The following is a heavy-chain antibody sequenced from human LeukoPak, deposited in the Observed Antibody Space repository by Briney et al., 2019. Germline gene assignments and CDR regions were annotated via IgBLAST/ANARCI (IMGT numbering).Heavy chain of an antibody. CDR1: GGSISSYN. J-gene: IGHJ4*02. CDR2: IYYTGST. D-gene: IGHD6-19*01. V-gene: IGHV4-59*01. Sequence: ASETLSLTCTVSGGSISSYNWNWIRQPPGKGLEWIGNIYYTGSTNYSPSFKGRVTISVDTSKNQFSLKLSSVTAADTAVFYCARGASGWYWIDYWGLGTLVTVSS. CDR3: ARGASGWYWIDY.